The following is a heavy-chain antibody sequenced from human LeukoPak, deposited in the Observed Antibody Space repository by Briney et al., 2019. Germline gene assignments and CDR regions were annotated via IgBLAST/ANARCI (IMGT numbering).Heavy chain of an antibody. CDR2: INPNSGDT. J-gene: IGHJ4*02. CDR1: GYIFTGYH. V-gene: IGHV1-2*06. Sequence: ASVKVSCKASGYIFTGYHMHWVRRAPGQGLEWMGRINPNSGDTNYAQKFQGRVTMTRDTSISTAYMELSRLRSDDTAVYYCARDYCSSTSCLFDYWGQGALVTVSS. CDR3: ARDYCSSTSCLFDY. D-gene: IGHD2-2*01.